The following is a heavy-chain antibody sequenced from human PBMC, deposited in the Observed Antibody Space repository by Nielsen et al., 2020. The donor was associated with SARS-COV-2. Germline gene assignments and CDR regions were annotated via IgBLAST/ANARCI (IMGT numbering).Heavy chain of an antibody. D-gene: IGHD6-19*01. CDR3: ARDKRPTIGVAGTLSAAGDF. CDR2: IWYDGSNK. V-gene: IGHV3-33*08. J-gene: IGHJ4*02. Sequence: GESLKISCAASGFAFSTYGMHWVRQAPGKGLEWLAVIWYDGSNKYYADSVKGRFTISRDNSKNTMFLQMNSLRAEDTALYYCARDKRPTIGVAGTLSAAGDFWGQGTLVTVSS. CDR1: GFAFSTYG.